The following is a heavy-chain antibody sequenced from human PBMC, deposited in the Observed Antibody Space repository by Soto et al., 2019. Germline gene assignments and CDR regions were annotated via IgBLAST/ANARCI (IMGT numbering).Heavy chain of an antibody. D-gene: IGHD6-6*01. CDR3: TRDQAALHYYYYMDV. Sequence: ASVKVSCKASGYTFTSYAMHWVRQAPGQRLEWMGWINAGNGNTKYSQKFQGRVTITRDTSASTAYMELSSLRSEDTAVYYCTRDQAALHYYYYMDVWGKGTTVTVSS. V-gene: IGHV1-3*01. J-gene: IGHJ6*03. CDR1: GYTFTSYA. CDR2: INAGNGNT.